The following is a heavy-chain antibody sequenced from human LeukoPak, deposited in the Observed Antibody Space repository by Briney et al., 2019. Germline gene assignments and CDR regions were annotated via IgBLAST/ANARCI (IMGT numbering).Heavy chain of an antibody. CDR3: ARVAVAQYYFDY. J-gene: IGHJ4*02. CDR2: ISAYNGNT. V-gene: IGHV1-18*01. Sequence: GASVKVSCKASGYTFTTYGISWVRQAPGQGLEWMGWISAYNGNTNYAQKFQDRVSMTTDTSTSTANMELRSLRSDDTAVYYCARVAVAQYYFDYWGQGTLVTVSS. D-gene: IGHD4-23*01. CDR1: GYTFTTYG.